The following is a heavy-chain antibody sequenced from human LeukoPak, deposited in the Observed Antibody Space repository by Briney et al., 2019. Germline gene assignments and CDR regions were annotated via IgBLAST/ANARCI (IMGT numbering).Heavy chain of an antibody. J-gene: IGHJ4*02. Sequence: GGSLRLSCAASGFTFSNYAMSWVRQAPGKGLEWVSDISGSGGNTYYADSVKGRFTISRDNSKKTLYLQMNSLRAEDTAVYYCAMLDLDILTPYGDYWGQGTLVTVSS. CDR3: AMLDLDILTPYGDY. CDR1: GFTFSNYA. CDR2: ISGSGGNT. D-gene: IGHD3-9*01. V-gene: IGHV3-23*01.